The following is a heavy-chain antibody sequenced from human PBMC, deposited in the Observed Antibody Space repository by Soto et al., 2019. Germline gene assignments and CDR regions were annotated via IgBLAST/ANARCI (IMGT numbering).Heavy chain of an antibody. D-gene: IGHD3-16*02. V-gene: IGHV3-23*01. J-gene: IGHJ1*01. Sequence: PGGSLRLSCAASGFTFSSYAMSWVRQAPGKGLEWVSAISGSGGSTYYADSVKGRFTISRDNSKNTLYLQMNSLRAEDTAVYYCAKGGDYVWGSYRYPALAEYFQHWGQGTLVTVSS. CDR1: GFTFSSYA. CDR3: AKGGDYVWGSYRYPALAEYFQH. CDR2: ISGSGGST.